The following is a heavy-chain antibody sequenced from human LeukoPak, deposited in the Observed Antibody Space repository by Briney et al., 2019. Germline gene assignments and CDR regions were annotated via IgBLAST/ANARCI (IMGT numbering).Heavy chain of an antibody. D-gene: IGHD3-3*01. V-gene: IGHV3-23*01. Sequence: PGGSLRLSCAASGFTFSSYAMSWVRQAPGKGLEWVSAISGSGGSTYYADSVKGRFTISRDNSKNTLYLQMNSLRAEDTALYYCARGGITIFGVVITPDYWGQGTLVTVSS. CDR1: GFTFSSYA. J-gene: IGHJ4*02. CDR2: ISGSGGST. CDR3: ARGGITIFGVVITPDY.